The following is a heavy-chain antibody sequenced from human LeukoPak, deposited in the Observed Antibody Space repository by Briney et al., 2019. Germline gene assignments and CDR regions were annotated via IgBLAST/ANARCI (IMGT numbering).Heavy chain of an antibody. CDR2: INRDGSGT. V-gene: IGHV3-74*01. CDR3: ARDSNYGMDV. CDR1: GFTFSSYW. Sequence: GGSLRPSCAASGFTFSSYWMHWVRQPSGKGLVWVSRINRDGSGTSYVDSVKGRFTISRDNAKNTVYLQMNSLRAEDTAVYYCARDSNYGMDVWGQGTTVTVSS. J-gene: IGHJ6*02.